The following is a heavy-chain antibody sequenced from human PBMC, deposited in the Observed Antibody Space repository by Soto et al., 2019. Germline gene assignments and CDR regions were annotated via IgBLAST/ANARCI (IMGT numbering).Heavy chain of an antibody. CDR3: ARHVLGAGDHYYGLDV. J-gene: IGHJ6*02. Sequence: PGESLKISCKGSGYSFTSYWIGWVRQMPGKGLEWMGIIYPGDSDTRYSPSFQGQVTISADKSISTAYLQWSSLKASDTAMYYCARHVLGAGDHYYGLDVWGQGTTVTVSS. D-gene: IGHD3-16*01. V-gene: IGHV5-51*01. CDR1: GYSFTSYW. CDR2: IYPGDSDT.